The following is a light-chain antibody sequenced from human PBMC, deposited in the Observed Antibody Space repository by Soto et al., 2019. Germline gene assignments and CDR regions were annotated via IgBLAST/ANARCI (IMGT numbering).Light chain of an antibody. CDR3: QQYTNWPRT. J-gene: IGKJ1*01. CDR1: QSISKF. CDR2: GAS. V-gene: IGKV3-11*01. Sequence: EIVLTQSPATLSLSPGERATLSCRASQSISKFLAWYQQKPGQAPSLFIYGASNRATGIPARFSGSGSGTDFTLTISSLEPEDFAVYYCQQYTNWPRTFGQGTKVDI.